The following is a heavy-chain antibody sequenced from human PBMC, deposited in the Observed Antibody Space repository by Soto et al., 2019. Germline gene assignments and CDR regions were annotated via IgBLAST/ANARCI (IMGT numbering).Heavy chain of an antibody. CDR1: GGSISSGGYY. CDR3: ARTQIYFSSTSCPIDY. Sequence: QVQLQESGPGLVKPSQTLSLTCTVSGGSISSGGYYWSWIRQHPGKGLEWIGYIYYSGSTYYNPSLKSRVTISVDTSKNQFSLKLSSVTAADTAVYYCARTQIYFSSTSCPIDYWGQGTLITVSS. D-gene: IGHD2-2*01. V-gene: IGHV4-31*03. J-gene: IGHJ4*02. CDR2: IYYSGST.